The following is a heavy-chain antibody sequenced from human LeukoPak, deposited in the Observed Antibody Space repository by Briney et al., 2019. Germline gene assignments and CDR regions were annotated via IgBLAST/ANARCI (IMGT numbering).Heavy chain of an antibody. V-gene: IGHV4-31*03. J-gene: IGHJ4*02. CDR1: GGSISSGGYY. CDR3: ARLGFSSGWYGGPSDY. CDR2: IYYSGST. D-gene: IGHD6-19*01. Sequence: SETLSLTCTVSGGSISSGGYYWSWIRQHPGKGLEWIVYIYYSGSTYYNPSLKSRVTISVDTSKNQFSLKLSSVTAADTAVYYCARLGFSSGWYGGPSDYWGQGTLVTVSS.